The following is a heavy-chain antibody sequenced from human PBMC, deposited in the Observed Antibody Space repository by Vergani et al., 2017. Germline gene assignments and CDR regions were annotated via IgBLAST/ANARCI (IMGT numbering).Heavy chain of an antibody. V-gene: IGHV3-23*01. CDR1: GFTFTNFA. J-gene: IGHJ4*02. CDR3: AKDNVPGYYDSSGYCDY. D-gene: IGHD3-22*01. CDR2: ISGSGGFT. Sequence: EVQLLESGGNLVQPGGSLRLSCAASGFTFTNFAMTWVRQAPGEGLEWVSGISGSGGFTYYADSVKGRFTISRDNSKNTMFLQMNNLRAVDTAVYYCAKDNVPGYYDSSGYCDYWGQGTLVTVSS.